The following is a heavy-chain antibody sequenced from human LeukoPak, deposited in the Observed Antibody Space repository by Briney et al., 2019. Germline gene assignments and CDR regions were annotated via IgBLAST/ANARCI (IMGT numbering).Heavy chain of an antibody. Sequence: PSETLSLTCTVSGGSISSYYWSWIRQPPGRGLEWIGYMSYRGSTNFNPSLRSRVSMSLDTSKNQFSLKLSSVTAADTAVYFCARGDSNASKWFDPWGQGTLVTVSS. V-gene: IGHV4-59*01. CDR2: MSYRGST. D-gene: IGHD3-16*01. CDR1: GGSISSYY. CDR3: ARGDSNASKWFDP. J-gene: IGHJ5*02.